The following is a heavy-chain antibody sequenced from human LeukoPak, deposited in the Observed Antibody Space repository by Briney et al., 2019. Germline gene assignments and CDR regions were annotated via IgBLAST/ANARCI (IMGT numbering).Heavy chain of an antibody. CDR1: GYTFTGYY. V-gene: IGHV1-2*02. D-gene: IGHD3-3*01. CDR2: INPNSGGT. J-gene: IGHJ4*02. CDR3: ATTIFGGGFFDY. Sequence: ASVKVSCKASGYTFTGYYMHWVRQAPGQGLERMGWINPNSGGTNYAQKFQGRVTMTRDTSISTAYMELSRLRSDDTAVYYCATTIFGGGFFDYWGQGTLVTVSS.